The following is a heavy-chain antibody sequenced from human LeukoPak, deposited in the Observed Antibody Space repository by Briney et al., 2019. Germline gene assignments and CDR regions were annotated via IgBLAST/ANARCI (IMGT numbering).Heavy chain of an antibody. CDR1: GVTFSGHY. D-gene: IGHD2-2*01. CDR3: ARRGACSSTSCYRQLKQNNWFDP. V-gene: IGHV4-34*01. CDR2: INHSGSN. Sequence: SETLSLTCAVYGVTFSGHYWSWIRQPPGKGLEWIAEINHSGSNNYNPSLESRVTISVDTSKNQFSLKLSSVTAADTAVYYCARRGACSSTSCYRQLKQNNWFDPWGQGTLVTVSS. J-gene: IGHJ5*02.